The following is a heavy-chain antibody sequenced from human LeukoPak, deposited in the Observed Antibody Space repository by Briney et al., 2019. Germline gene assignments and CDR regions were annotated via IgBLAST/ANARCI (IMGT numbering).Heavy chain of an antibody. CDR2: ISYSSSYI. CDR1: GFTFSNYN. J-gene: IGHJ6*03. V-gene: IGHV3-21*01. Sequence: GGSLRLSCAASGFTFSNYNMNWVRQAPGKGLEWVSSISYSSSYIYYADSVKGRFTISRDNAKNSLYLQMNGLRAEDTAVYYCARDMDRYYMDVWGKGTTVTVSS. D-gene: IGHD3-10*01. CDR3: ARDMDRYYMDV.